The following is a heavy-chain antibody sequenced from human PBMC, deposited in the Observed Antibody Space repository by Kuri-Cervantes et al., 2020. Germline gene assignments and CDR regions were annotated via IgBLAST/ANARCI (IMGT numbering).Heavy chain of an antibody. Sequence: GGSLRLSCAASGFTFSSYGMHWVRQAPGKGLEWVAVIWYDGSNKYYADSVKGRFTICRDNSKNTLYLQMNSLRAEDTAVYYCARDVPPGACTGGYCYLSYWGHGTLVTVSS. J-gene: IGHJ4*01. D-gene: IGHD2-15*01. CDR1: GFTFSSYG. V-gene: IGHV3-33*01. CDR2: IWYDGSNK. CDR3: ARDVPPGACTGGYCYLSY.